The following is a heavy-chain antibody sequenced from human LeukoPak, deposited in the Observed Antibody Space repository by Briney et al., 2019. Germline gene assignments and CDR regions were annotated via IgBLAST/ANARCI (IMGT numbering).Heavy chain of an antibody. CDR2: ISAYNGNT. CDR3: GRDTMVRGVRFFDY. D-gene: IGHD3-10*01. V-gene: IGHV1-18*01. CDR1: GYTFTSYG. J-gene: IGHJ4*02. Sequence: ASVKVSRKASGYTFTSYGISWVRQAPGQGLEWMGWISAYNGNTNYAQKLQGRVTMTTDTSTSTAYMELRSLRSDDTAVYYCGRDTMVRGVRFFDYWGQGTLVTVSS.